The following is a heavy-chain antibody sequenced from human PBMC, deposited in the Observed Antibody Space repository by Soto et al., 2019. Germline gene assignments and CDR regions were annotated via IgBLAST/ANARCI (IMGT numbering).Heavy chain of an antibody. CDR3: ARDGGRYGYYYDSSGYFSLDH. D-gene: IGHD3-22*01. CDR2: IYQGGST. V-gene: IGHV4-38-2*01. CDR1: GYSIISGYY. J-gene: IGHJ4*02. Sequence: SETLSLTCAVSGYSIISGYYWGWVRQPPGKGLEWIGSIYQGGSTYHNPSLKSRVTISVDTSKNQFSLKLNSVTAAYTAVYYCARDGGRYGYYYDSSGYFSLDHWGLGILVTFSS.